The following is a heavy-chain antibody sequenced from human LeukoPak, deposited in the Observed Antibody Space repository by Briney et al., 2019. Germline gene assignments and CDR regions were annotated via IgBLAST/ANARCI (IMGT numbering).Heavy chain of an antibody. Sequence: GGSLRLSCAASGFTFSSYSMNWVRQAPGKGLEWVSSISSSSSYIYYADSVKGRFTISRDNAKNSLYLQMNSLRAEDTAVYYCARDGWQLYVYYYYYYMDVWGKGTTVTVSS. V-gene: IGHV3-21*01. D-gene: IGHD3-16*01. J-gene: IGHJ6*03. CDR1: GFTFSSYS. CDR2: ISSSSSYI. CDR3: ARDGWQLYVYYYYYYMDV.